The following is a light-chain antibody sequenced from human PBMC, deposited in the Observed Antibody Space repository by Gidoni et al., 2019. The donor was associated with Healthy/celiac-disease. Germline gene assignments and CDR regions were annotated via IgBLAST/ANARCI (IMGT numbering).Light chain of an antibody. CDR3: SSYTSSSAVV. J-gene: IGLJ2*01. V-gene: IGLV2-14*01. CDR1: SSDVGGYNY. Sequence: GQSITISCTGTSSDVGGYNYVSWYQQHPGKAPKLMIYEVSNRPSGVSNRFSGSKSGNTASLTISGLQAEDEADYYCSSYTSSSAVVFGGGTKLTVL. CDR2: EVS.